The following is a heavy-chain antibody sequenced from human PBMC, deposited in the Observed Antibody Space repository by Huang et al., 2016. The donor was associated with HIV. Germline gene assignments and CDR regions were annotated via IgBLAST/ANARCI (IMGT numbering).Heavy chain of an antibody. J-gene: IGHJ3*02. D-gene: IGHD2-15*01. CDR3: ARRGYCGGGSCYSDAFDI. V-gene: IGHV4-39*01. CDR2: IYYSGGT. CDR1: GGSISSSSYY. Sequence: QLQLQESGPGLVKPSETLSLTCTVSGGSISSSSYYWGWIRQPPGKGLEWIGSIYYSGGTFDNPSLKSRVTVSVDTSKNQFSLKLSSVTAADTAVYYCARRGYCGGGSCYSDAFDIWGQGTKVTVSS.